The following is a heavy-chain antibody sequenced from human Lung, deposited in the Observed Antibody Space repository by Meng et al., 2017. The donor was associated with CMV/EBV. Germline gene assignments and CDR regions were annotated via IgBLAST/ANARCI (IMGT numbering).Heavy chain of an antibody. CDR1: GDSITNHNW. CDR3: LRRSGGSV. V-gene: IGHV4-4*02. D-gene: IGHD3-10*01. CDR2: IPHRGSS. Sequence: QVQLRESGPALVKPSEPLSLTCAVSGDSITNHNWWAWVRQPSGKGLEWIGEIPHRGSSAYNPSLKSRVSMSIDKSKNQFSLKLTSVTAADTAVYHCLRRSGGSVWGQGTLVTVSS. J-gene: IGHJ1*01.